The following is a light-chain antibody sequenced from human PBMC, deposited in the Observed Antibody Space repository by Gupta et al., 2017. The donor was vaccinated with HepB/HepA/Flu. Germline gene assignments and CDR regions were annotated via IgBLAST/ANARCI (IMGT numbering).Light chain of an antibody. CDR1: QSVDIY. Sequence: IVLTQSPATLSLSPGERATLSCRASQSVDIYLAWYQQRPGQAPRLIIYGASNRATGIPARFSGSGSGTDFTLTISSIEPEDSAVYYCQQRSNGAITFGGGTQVEIK. CDR2: GAS. CDR3: QQRSNGAIT. V-gene: IGKV3-11*01. J-gene: IGKJ4*01.